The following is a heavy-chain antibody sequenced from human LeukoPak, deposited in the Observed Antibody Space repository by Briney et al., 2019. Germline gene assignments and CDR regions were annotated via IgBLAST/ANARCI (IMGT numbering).Heavy chain of an antibody. CDR3: ARLNVLSGSPLHHLDH. D-gene: IGHD6-13*01. CDR1: GGSIGHYY. CDR2: INYSGDT. V-gene: IGHV4-59*08. Sequence: PSETLSLTCTVSGGSIGHYYWSWIRHPPGKGLEWIAYINYSGDTNYNPSLKSRVTISVDTSKNQFSLKLNSVTAADTAVYYCARLNVLSGSPLHHLDHWGQGTLVTVSS. J-gene: IGHJ4*02.